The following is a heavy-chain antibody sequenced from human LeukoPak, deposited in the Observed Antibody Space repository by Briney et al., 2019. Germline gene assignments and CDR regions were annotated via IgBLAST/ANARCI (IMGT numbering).Heavy chain of an antibody. CDR2: INSDRSST. V-gene: IGHV3-74*01. CDR1: GFTFSSYW. CDR3: ARGGYYYDSSGSNPFDY. D-gene: IGHD3-22*01. Sequence: GGSLRLSCAASGFTFSSYWMHWVRQAPGKGLVWVSRINSDRSSTSYADSVKGRFTISRDNAKNTLYLQMNSLRAEDTAVYYCARGGYYYDSSGSNPFDYWGQGTLVTVSS. J-gene: IGHJ4*02.